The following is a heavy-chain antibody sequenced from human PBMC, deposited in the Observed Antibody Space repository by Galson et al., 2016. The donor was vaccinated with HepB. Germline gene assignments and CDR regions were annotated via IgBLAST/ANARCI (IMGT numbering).Heavy chain of an antibody. CDR3: ARIIKTGTTSHFDY. Sequence: SLRLSCAASGITFNTYNMVWVRQAPGKVLEWVSYISTSSSPISYRDSVKGRLTISRDNTKNSLYLQLNSLRAEDTAVYYCARIIKTGTTSHFDYWGQGTLVTVSS. CDR2: ISTSSSPI. D-gene: IGHD1-7*01. J-gene: IGHJ4*02. CDR1: GITFNTYN. V-gene: IGHV3-21*01.